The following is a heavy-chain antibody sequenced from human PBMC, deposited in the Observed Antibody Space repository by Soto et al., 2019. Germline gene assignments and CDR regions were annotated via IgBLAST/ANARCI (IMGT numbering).Heavy chain of an antibody. D-gene: IGHD1-26*01. Sequence: QVQLQESGPGLVKPSETLSLTCTVSGGSISSNYWSWIRQPPGKGLEWIGYIYYSGSTNYNPSLKGRVTISVDTAKNQFSLKLRSVTAADTAVYYCARRYGGNLDYWGPGTLVTVSS. V-gene: IGHV4-59*08. CDR2: IYYSGST. J-gene: IGHJ4*02. CDR1: GGSISSNY. CDR3: ARRYGGNLDY.